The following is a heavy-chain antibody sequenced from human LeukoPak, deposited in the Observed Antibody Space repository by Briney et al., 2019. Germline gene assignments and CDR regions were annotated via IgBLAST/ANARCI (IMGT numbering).Heavy chain of an antibody. CDR1: GGSINNYY. J-gene: IGHJ6*03. D-gene: IGHD3-22*01. V-gene: IGHV4-4*07. Sequence: SETLSLTCAVSGGSINNYYWSWIRQPPGKGLEWIGRIYTSGSTNYNPSLKSRVTISVDTSKNQFSLKLSSVTAADTAVYYCAREGFSSGYYYDYYYYMDVWGKGTTVTISS. CDR3: AREGFSSGYYYDYYYYMDV. CDR2: IYTSGST.